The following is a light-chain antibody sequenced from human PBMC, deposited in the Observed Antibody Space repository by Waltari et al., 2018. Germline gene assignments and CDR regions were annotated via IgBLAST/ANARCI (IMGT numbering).Light chain of an antibody. J-gene: IGLJ2*01. CDR1: RSTIGDFNL. CDR3: CSFASRSI. V-gene: IGLV2-23*02. Sequence: QSALTQPASASGSPGQSITIPCTGTRSTIGDFNLVSWYQHHPGEAPRLLIYEVTKRPSGISDRFSASKSGNTASLTIARLQPEDEATYYCCSFASRSIFGGGTKVTVL. CDR2: EVT.